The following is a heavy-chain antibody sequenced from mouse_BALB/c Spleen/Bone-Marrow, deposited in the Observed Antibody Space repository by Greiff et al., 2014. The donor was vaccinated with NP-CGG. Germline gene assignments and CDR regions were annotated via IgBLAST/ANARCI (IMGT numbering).Heavy chain of an antibody. V-gene: IGHV14-4*02. Sequence: EVQLQESGAELVRSGASVKLSCTASGFNIKDYYMHWVKQRPEQGLEWIGWIDPANGNTEYAPKFQGRATMTADTSSNSASLQFSILTVEYIAVYYCNGNYYAMDYWGQGPSAT. CDR3: NGNYYAMDY. CDR2: IDPANGNT. CDR1: GFNIKDYY. D-gene: IGHD2-1*01. J-gene: IGHJ4*01.